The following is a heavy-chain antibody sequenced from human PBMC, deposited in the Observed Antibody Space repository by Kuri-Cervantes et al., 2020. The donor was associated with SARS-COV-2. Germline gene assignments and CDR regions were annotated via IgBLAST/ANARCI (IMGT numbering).Heavy chain of an antibody. CDR3: AKAISNYPSYYYYGMDV. CDR1: GFTFSSYA. J-gene: IGHJ6*02. V-gene: IGHV3-30-3*01. D-gene: IGHD4-11*01. Sequence: LSLTCAASGFTFSSYAMHWVRQAPGKGLEWVAVISYDGSNKYYADSVKGRFTISRDNSKNTLYLQMNSLRAEDTAVYYCAKAISNYPSYYYYGMDVWGQGTTVTVSS. CDR2: ISYDGSNK.